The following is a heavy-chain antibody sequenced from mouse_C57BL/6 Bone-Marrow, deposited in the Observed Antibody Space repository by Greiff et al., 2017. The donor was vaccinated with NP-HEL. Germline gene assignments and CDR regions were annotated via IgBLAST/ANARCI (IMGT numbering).Heavy chain of an antibody. CDR3: ARGQLRLHVSFAY. Sequence: VQLQQPGAELVKPGASVKLSCKASGYTFTSYWMHWVQQRPGQGLEWIGMIRPNSGSTNYNEKFKSKATLNVDKSSSTAYMQISSLTSEDSAVYYCARGQLRLHVSFAYWGQGTLVTVSA. J-gene: IGHJ3*01. V-gene: IGHV1-64*01. CDR2: IRPNSGST. CDR1: GYTFTSYW. D-gene: IGHD3-2*02.